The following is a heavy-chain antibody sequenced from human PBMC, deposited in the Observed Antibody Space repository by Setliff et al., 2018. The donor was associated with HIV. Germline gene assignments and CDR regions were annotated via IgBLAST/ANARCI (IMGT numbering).Heavy chain of an antibody. D-gene: IGHD6-13*01. CDR2: IYYRGST. CDR3: ARGRYRSRWYASDHYYIDV. J-gene: IGHJ6*03. Sequence: SETLSLTCTVSGGSISSSSYYWGWIRRPPGKGLQWIGSIYYRGSTYYNPSLKSRVTISVDTSKNQFSLKLRSMTAADTALYYCARGRYRSRWYASDHYYIDVWGKGTTVTVS. CDR1: GGSISSSSYY. V-gene: IGHV4-39*01.